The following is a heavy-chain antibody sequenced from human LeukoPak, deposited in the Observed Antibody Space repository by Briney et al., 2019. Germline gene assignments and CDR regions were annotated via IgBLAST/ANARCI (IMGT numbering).Heavy chain of an antibody. D-gene: IGHD6-6*01. V-gene: IGHV1-2*02. CDR1: GYTFTGYY. J-gene: IGHJ6*03. CDR3: ARGGSSSKYYYYMDV. Sequence: GASVKVSCKASGYTFTGYYMHWVRQAPGQGLEWMGWINPNSGGTNYAQKFQGRVTMTRDTSISTAYMELSRLRSDDTAVYYCARGGSSSKYYYYMDVWGKGTTVTVSS. CDR2: INPNSGGT.